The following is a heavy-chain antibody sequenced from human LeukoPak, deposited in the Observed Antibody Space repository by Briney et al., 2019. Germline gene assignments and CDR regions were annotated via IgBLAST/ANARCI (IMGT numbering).Heavy chain of an antibody. CDR3: ARDKESGSYRFQDY. V-gene: IGHV1-18*01. J-gene: IGHJ4*02. D-gene: IGHD1-26*01. CDR1: GYTFTSYG. CDR2: ISAYNGNT. Sequence: ASVKVSCKASGYTFTSYGISWVRQAPGQGLEWMGWISAYNGNTNYAQKLQGRVTMTTDTSPSTAYMYLRSLRYDDTAVYYCARDKESGSYRFQDYWGQGTMVTVSS.